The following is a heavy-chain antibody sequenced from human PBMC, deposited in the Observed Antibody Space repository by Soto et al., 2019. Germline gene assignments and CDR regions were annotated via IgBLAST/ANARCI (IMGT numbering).Heavy chain of an antibody. CDR3: ARRLSSSWATDWFDP. Sequence: QVQLQESGPGLVKPSETLSLTCTVSGGSISSYYWSWIRQPPGKGLEWIGYIYYSGSTNYNPSLKSRVTISVDTSKNQFSLKLSSVTAADTAVYYCARRLSSSWATDWFDPWGQGTLVTVSS. J-gene: IGHJ5*02. CDR2: IYYSGST. V-gene: IGHV4-59*01. CDR1: GGSISSYY. D-gene: IGHD6-13*01.